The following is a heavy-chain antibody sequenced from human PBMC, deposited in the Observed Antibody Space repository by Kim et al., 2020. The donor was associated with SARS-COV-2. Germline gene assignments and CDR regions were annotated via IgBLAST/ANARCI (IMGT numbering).Heavy chain of an antibody. V-gene: IGHV4-59*13. Sequence: SETLSLTCTVSGGSISSYYWSWIRQPPWKGLEWIGYIYYSGSTNYNPSLKSRVTISVDTSKNQFSLKLSSVTAADTAVYYCAREEDSGSYPDAFDIWGQGTMVTVSS. D-gene: IGHD1-26*01. CDR1: GGSISSYY. J-gene: IGHJ3*02. CDR2: IYYSGST. CDR3: AREEDSGSYPDAFDI.